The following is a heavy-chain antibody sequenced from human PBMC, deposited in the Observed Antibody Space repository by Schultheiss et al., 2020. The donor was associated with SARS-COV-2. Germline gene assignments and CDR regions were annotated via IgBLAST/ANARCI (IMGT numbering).Heavy chain of an antibody. CDR2: ISNDGGTI. V-gene: IGHV3-74*01. CDR1: GFTFSSYG. D-gene: IGHD2-2*01. J-gene: IGHJ6*02. CDR3: ARLLPSSMRAMDV. Sequence: GESLKISCAASGFTFSSYGMHWVRQAPGKGLVWVSRISNDGGTITYADSVKGRFTISRDSGKNTLYLQMNSLTAEDTAVYYCARLLPSSMRAMDVWGRGTTVTVSS.